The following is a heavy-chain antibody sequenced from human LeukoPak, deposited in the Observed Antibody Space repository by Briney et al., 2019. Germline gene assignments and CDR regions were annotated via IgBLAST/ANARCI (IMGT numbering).Heavy chain of an antibody. Sequence: ASVKVSCKASGYTFTSYAMHWVRQAPGQRLEWMGWINAGNGNAKYSQKFQGRVTITRDTSASTAYMELSSLRSEDTAEYYCARDTNTIFVTYFDYWGQGTLVTVSS. CDR1: GYTFTSYA. CDR2: INAGNGNA. D-gene: IGHD3-3*01. J-gene: IGHJ4*02. V-gene: IGHV1-3*01. CDR3: ARDTNTIFVTYFDY.